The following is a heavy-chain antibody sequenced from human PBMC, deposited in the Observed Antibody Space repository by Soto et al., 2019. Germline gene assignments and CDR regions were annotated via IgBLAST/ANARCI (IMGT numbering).Heavy chain of an antibody. CDR1: GGSVSIGGYY. CDR3: ARTPGQLNGPTYFDY. J-gene: IGHJ4*02. CDR2: IYYSGSI. Sequence: PSETRPLTCPVSGGSVSIGGYYWRWIRQHPGKGLEWIGYIYYSGSIYYNPSLKSRVTISVDTSKNQFSLKLSSVTAADTAVYYCARTPGQLNGPTYFDYLGQGTLVTVSS. D-gene: IGHD1-1*01. V-gene: IGHV4-31*03.